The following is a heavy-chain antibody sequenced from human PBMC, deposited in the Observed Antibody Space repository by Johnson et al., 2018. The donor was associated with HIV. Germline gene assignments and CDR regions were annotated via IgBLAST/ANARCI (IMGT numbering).Heavy chain of an antibody. CDR3: ARGLIDYGDSQAFDI. V-gene: IGHV3-30*04. Sequence: VQLVESGGGVVQPGRSLRLSCAASGFTFSSYAMHWVRQAPGKGLEWVAVISYDGSNKYYADSVKGRFTISRDNSKNTLYLQMNGLRAEDTAGYYCARGLIDYGDSQAFDIWGQGTMVTVSS. D-gene: IGHD4-17*01. CDR1: GFTFSSYA. CDR2: ISYDGSNK. J-gene: IGHJ3*02.